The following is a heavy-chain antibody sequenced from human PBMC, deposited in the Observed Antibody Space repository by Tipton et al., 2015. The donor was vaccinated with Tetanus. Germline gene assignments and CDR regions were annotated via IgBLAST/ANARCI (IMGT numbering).Heavy chain of an antibody. Sequence: SLRLSCAASGFTFSSYGMHWVRQAPGKGLEWVAVIWYDGSDKYYADSVKGRFTISRDNSKNTLYLQMNSLRAEDTAVYYCARGFGVVNYYFDYWGQGTLVTVSS. J-gene: IGHJ4*02. CDR2: IWYDGSDK. CDR3: ARGFGVVNYYFDY. V-gene: IGHV3-33*01. D-gene: IGHD3-3*01. CDR1: GFTFSSYG.